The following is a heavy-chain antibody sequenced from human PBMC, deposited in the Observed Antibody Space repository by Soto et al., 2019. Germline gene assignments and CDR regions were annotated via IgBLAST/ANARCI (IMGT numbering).Heavy chain of an antibody. CDR1: GYTFTNYY. Sequence: ASVKVSCKASGYTFTNYYMHWVRQARGQGPEWMGIINPSGGTTTYAQKFQGRVTLTRDTSTGTFYLDLSSLRSEDTAVYYCARAPGGKYQTLGAYGKDVWGQGTPVTVSS. CDR2: INPSGGTT. D-gene: IGHD2-2*01. CDR3: ARAPGGKYQTLGAYGKDV. J-gene: IGHJ6*02. V-gene: IGHV1-46*01.